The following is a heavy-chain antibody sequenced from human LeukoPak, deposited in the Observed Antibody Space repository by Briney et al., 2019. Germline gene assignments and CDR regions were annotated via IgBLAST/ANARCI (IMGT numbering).Heavy chain of an antibody. CDR1: GFTFSSYA. CDR3: AKAPRETYYYDSSGYYYTGSYDY. Sequence: GGSLRLSYAASGFTFSSYAMSWVRQAPGKGLEWVSAISGSGGSTYYADSVKGRFTISRDNSKNTLYLQMNSLRAEDTAVYYCAKAPRETYYYDSSGYYYTGSYDYWGQGTLVTVSS. D-gene: IGHD3-22*01. V-gene: IGHV3-23*01. CDR2: ISGSGGST. J-gene: IGHJ4*02.